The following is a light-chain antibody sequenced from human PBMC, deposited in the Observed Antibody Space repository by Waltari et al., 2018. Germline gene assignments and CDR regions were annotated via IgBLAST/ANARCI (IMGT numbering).Light chain of an antibody. Sequence: QSALTQPASVSGSPGQSITISCTGTTDDVGTYKLVSWYQQHPGKAPKLIIYEVDQRPSGISNRFSGFKSGNTAALTISGLQIEDEADYYCCSFVTGDTWVFGGGTKVAVL. CDR2: EVD. CDR1: TDDVGTYKL. J-gene: IGLJ3*02. V-gene: IGLV2-23*02. CDR3: CSFVTGDTWV.